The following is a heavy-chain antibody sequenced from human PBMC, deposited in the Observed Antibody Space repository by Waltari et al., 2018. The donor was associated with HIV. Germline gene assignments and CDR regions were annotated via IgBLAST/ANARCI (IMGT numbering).Heavy chain of an antibody. CDR2: INTRTGNP. CDR3: ARVDGSASFSFDS. Sequence: QVQLVQSGSDLKKPGASVNVSCKASTYTFTNYALNWVRQAPGQGLEWMGWINTRTGNPTYAQALTGRFVFSLDTSVSTAYLQITSLKAEDTAIYYCARVDGSASFSFDSWGQGALVTVSS. CDR1: TYTFTNYA. J-gene: IGHJ4*02. D-gene: IGHD1-1*01. V-gene: IGHV7-4-1*02.